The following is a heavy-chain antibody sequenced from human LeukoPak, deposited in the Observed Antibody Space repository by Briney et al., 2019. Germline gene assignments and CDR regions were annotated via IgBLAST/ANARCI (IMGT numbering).Heavy chain of an antibody. J-gene: IGHJ6*02. Sequence: KTSETLSLTCIVSGGSISSDYWSWIRQPPGKGLEWIGYLYYGASTNYNPSLKSRVTISVDTSKNQLSLRLSSVTAADTAVYYCARDLIAENTHYYYGMDVWGQGTTVTVSS. CDR2: LYYGAST. D-gene: IGHD3-16*02. CDR1: GGSISSDY. CDR3: ARDLIAENTHYYYGMDV. V-gene: IGHV4-59*01.